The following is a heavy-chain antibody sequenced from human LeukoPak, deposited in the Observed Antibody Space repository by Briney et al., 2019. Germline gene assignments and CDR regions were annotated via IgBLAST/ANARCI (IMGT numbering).Heavy chain of an antibody. D-gene: IGHD3-9*01. CDR3: ARGGARYLDN. V-gene: IGHV3-7*01. J-gene: IGHJ4*02. CDR1: GFSFNSYT. CDR2: MKEDGSDI. Sequence: GGSLSLSCVASGFSFNSYTMSWVRQAPGKGLEWVAKMKEDGSDIYYVDSVKGRFTICRDNAKNSLCLQMSSLRVEDTAVYYCARGGARYLDNWGQGTLVTVSS.